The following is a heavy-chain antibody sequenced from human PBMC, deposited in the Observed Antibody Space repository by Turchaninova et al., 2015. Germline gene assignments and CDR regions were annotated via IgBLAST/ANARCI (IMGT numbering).Heavy chain of an antibody. CDR2: SDYSGST. CDR3: ARAVRGGNYYLDY. J-gene: IGHJ4*02. CDR1: GGSISRSRYS. Sequence: SETLSLSCTVSGGSISRSRYSWGWIRPPPGTGLEWIGSSDYSGSTYYNPSLKSRVTISVDTSKNQFSLKLSSVTAADTAVYYCARAVRGGNYYLDYWGQGTLVTVSS. V-gene: IGHV4-39*07. D-gene: IGHD1-26*01.